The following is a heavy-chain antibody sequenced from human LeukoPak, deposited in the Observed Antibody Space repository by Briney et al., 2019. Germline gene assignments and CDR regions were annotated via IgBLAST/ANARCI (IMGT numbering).Heavy chain of an antibody. J-gene: IGHJ6*04. CDR3: AELGITMIGGV. CDR2: ISWNSGSI. Sequence: SLSLSCAASGFTFDDYAMHWVRQAPGKGLEWVSGISWNSGSIGYADSVKGRFTISRDNAKNSLYLQMNSLRAEDTAVYYCAELGITMIGGVWGKGTTVTISS. V-gene: IGHV3-9*01. D-gene: IGHD3-10*02. CDR1: GFTFDDYA.